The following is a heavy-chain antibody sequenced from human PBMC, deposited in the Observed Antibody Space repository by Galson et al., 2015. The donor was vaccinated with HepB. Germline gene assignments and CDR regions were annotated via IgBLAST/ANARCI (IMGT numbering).Heavy chain of an antibody. CDR1: GFTFSGSA. V-gene: IGHV3-7*01. CDR2: ISEEGNDK. Sequence: SLRLSCAASGFTFSGSAIHWVRQAPGKGLEWVAIISEEGNDKYYVDSVKGRFSISRDNAKESVYLQMNRLRGEDTGLYYCARGTWAPYHYGGQGTLVTVSS. CDR3: ARGTWAPYHY. J-gene: IGHJ4*02. D-gene: IGHD2-8*01.